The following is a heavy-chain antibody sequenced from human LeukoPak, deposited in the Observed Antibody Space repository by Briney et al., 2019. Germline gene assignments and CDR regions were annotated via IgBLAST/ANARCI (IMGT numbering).Heavy chain of an antibody. Sequence: GGSLRLSCAASGFTFSSYAMSWVRQAPGKGLECVSTIISSGDSTYYADSVKGRFTISRDNSKNTLHLQMDSLRAEDTAVYYCARDPDYYDSSGPGYWGQGTLVTVSS. CDR1: GFTFSSYA. D-gene: IGHD3-22*01. CDR3: ARDPDYYDSSGPGY. V-gene: IGHV3-23*01. J-gene: IGHJ4*02. CDR2: IISSGDST.